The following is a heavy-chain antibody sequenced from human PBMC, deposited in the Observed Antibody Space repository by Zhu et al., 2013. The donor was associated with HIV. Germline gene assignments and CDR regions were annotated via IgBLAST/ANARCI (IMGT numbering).Heavy chain of an antibody. CDR2: INRSGSA. Sequence: QVQLQQWGAGVLKPSETLSLTCAVYGQSFSGFSWSWIRQPPGKGLEWIGEINRSGSADYNPSLKSRVTMSVDTSKNQFSLNLTSVTAADTAVYYCARGVRAAAGTGYFQHWGQGTLVTVSS. D-gene: IGHD6-13*01. V-gene: IGHV4-34*01. J-gene: IGHJ1*01. CDR1: GQSFSGFS. CDR3: ARGVRAAAGTGYFQH.